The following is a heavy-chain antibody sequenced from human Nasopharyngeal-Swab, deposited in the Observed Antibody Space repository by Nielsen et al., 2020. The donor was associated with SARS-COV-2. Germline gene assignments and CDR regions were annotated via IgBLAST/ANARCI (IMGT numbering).Heavy chain of an antibody. CDR2: IYHSGST. CDR3: ASVLDLGILDY. J-gene: IGHJ4*02. V-gene: IGHV4-30-2*01. D-gene: IGHD3/OR15-3a*01. Sequence: RQAPGKGLEWIGYIYHSGSTYFNPSLKSRVTISVDRSKNQFSLKLSSVTAADTAVYYCASVLDLGILDYWGQGTLVTVSS.